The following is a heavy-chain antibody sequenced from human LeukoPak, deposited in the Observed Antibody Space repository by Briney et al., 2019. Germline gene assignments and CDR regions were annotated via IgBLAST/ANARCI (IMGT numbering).Heavy chain of an antibody. CDR3: ARGLQETLAWLKALSAFDI. D-gene: IGHD5-24*01. J-gene: IGHJ3*02. CDR2: ISAYNGNT. Sequence: ASVKVSCKASGYTFTSYGISWVRQAPGQRLEWMGWISAYNGNTNYAQKLQGRVTMSTDTSTSTGYMELRGLRSDDTAVYYCARGLQETLAWLKALSAFDIWGQGTVVTVSS. CDR1: GYTFTSYG. V-gene: IGHV1-18*01.